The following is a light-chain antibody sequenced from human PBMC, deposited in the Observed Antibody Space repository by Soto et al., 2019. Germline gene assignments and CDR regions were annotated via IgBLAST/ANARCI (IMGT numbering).Light chain of an antibody. CDR2: DVS. J-gene: IGLJ1*01. CDR3: TSYTSSSTPYV. V-gene: IGLV2-14*01. Sequence: QSVLTQPASVSGSTGQSITISCAGTSSDVGGYTYVSWYQQHPGKAPKLMIYDVSNRPSGVSNRFSGSKSGNTASLTISGLQAEDEADYYCTSYTSSSTPYVFGGGTKVTVL. CDR1: SSDVGGYTY.